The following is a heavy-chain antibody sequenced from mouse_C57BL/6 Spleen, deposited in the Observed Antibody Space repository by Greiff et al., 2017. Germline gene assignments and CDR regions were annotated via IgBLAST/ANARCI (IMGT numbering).Heavy chain of an antibody. D-gene: IGHD2-4*01. CDR1: GFSLTSYA. CDR3: AREGIDYGYAMDY. V-gene: IGHV2-9-1*01. J-gene: IGHJ4*01. Sequence: QVQLQQSGPGLVAPSQSLSITCTVSGFSLTSYAISWVRQPPGKGLEWLGVIWTGGGTNYKSALKSRLSISKDNSKSQVFLKMNSLQTDDTARYYCAREGIDYGYAMDYWGQGTSVTVSS. CDR2: IWTGGGT.